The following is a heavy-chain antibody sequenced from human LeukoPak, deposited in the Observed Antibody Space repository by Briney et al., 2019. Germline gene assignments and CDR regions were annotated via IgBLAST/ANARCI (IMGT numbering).Heavy chain of an antibody. J-gene: IGHJ4*02. CDR1: GGTFSSYA. D-gene: IGHD2-21*02. V-gene: IGHV1-69*05. Sequence: SVKVSCKASGGTFSSYAISWVRQAPGQGLEWMGRIIPIFGTANYAQKFQGRVTITTDESTSKAYMELSSLRSEDTAVYYCAREAMVVTPPFDYWGQGTLVTVSS. CDR2: IIPIFGTA. CDR3: AREAMVVTPPFDY.